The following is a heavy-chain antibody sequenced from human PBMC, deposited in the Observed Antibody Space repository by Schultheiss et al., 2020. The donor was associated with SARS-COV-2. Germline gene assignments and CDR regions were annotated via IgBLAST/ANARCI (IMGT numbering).Heavy chain of an antibody. J-gene: IGHJ4*02. CDR1: GFTFSSYA. CDR3: ARGEYYDFWSGYFQGHGGSDY. CDR2: ISYDGSNK. V-gene: IGHV3-30-3*01. D-gene: IGHD3-3*01. Sequence: GGSLRLSCAASGFTFSSYAMHWVRQAPGKGLEWVAVISYDGSNKYYADSVKGRFTISRDNSKNTLYLQMNSLRAEDTAVYYCARGEYYDFWSGYFQGHGGSDYWGQGTLVTVSS.